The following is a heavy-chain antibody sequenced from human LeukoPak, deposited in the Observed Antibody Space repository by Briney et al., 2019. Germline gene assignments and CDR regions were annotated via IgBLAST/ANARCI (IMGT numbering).Heavy chain of an antibody. D-gene: IGHD3-16*01. J-gene: IGHJ4*02. CDR2: IYYSGRT. CDR3: ARHGGGDY. Sequence: SETLSLTCTVSGGSISSYYWSWIRQPPGKGLEWIGYIYYSGRTNYNPSLKSRVTISVDTSKNQFSLTLSSVTAADTAVYYCARHGGGDYWGQGTLVTVSS. CDR1: GGSISSYY. V-gene: IGHV4-59*01.